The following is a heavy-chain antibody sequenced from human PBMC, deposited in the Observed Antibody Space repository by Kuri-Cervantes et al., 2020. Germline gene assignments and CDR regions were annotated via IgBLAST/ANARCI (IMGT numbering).Heavy chain of an antibody. V-gene: IGHV3-48*03. CDR1: GFTFSSYE. CDR2: ISSSGSTI. D-gene: IGHD2-2*01. J-gene: IGHJ5*02. CDR3: AREDCSSTSCYAEVGWFDP. Sequence: GGALRLSCAAAGFTFSSYEMNWVRQAPGKGLEWVSYISSSGSTIYYADSVKGRFTISRENAENSLYLQMNSLRAEDTAVYYCAREDCSSTSCYAEVGWFDPWGQGTLVTVSS.